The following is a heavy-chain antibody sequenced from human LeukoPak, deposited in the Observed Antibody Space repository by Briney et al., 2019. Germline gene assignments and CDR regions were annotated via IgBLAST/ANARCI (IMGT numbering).Heavy chain of an antibody. D-gene: IGHD7-27*01. V-gene: IGHV3-7*01. CDR2: IRYDGDEK. CDR3: VRESFSRGDFN. J-gene: IGHJ4*02. Sequence: SGGSLRLSCAASGFTFSSYAMTWVRQAPRKGLEWVATIRYDGDEKFYVDSVTGRFTISRDNAKNPLFLHMNSLAAEDTAVYYCVRESFSRGDFNWGQGTLVSVSS. CDR1: GFTFSSYA.